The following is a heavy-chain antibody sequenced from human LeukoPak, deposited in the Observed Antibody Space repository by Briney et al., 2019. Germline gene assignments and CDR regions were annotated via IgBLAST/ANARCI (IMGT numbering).Heavy chain of an antibody. CDR3: AGVEPATKWEVDY. CDR2: FYNSRTS. J-gene: IGHJ4*02. Sequence: PSETLSLTCSVSGGSISSYYWNWIRQPPGKGLEWIGYFYNSRTSNYNPTLMSRVTISVDTSKNQFSLKLNSVTAADTAVYYCAGVEPATKWEVDYWGQGILVTVSS. CDR1: GGSISSYY. V-gene: IGHV4-59*01. D-gene: IGHD2-2*01.